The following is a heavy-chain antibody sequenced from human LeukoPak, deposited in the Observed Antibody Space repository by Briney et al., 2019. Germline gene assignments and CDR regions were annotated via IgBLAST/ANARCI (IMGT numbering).Heavy chain of an antibody. CDR2: IYTSGST. Sequence: PSQTLSLTCTVSGGSISSGSYYWSWIRQPAGKGLEWIGRIYTSGSTNYNPSLKSRVTISVDTSKNQFSLKLSSVTAADTAVYYCASTRGFFDYWGQGTLVTISS. CDR1: GGSISSGSYY. CDR3: ASTRGFFDY. V-gene: IGHV4-61*02. J-gene: IGHJ4*02.